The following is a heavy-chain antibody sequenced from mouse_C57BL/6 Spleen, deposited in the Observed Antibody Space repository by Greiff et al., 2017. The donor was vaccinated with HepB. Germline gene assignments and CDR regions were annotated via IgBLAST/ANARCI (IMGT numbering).Heavy chain of an antibody. CDR1: GFTFSDYY. J-gene: IGHJ1*03. V-gene: IGHV5-16*01. D-gene: IGHD1-1*01. Sequence: EVHLVESEGGLVQPGSSMKLSCTASGFTFSDYYMAWVRQVPEKGLEWVANINYDGSSTYYLDSLKSRFIISRDNAKNILYLQMSSLKSEDTATYYCAREWYYGSSYGYFDVWGTGTTVTVSS. CDR3: AREWYYGSSYGYFDV. CDR2: INYDGSST.